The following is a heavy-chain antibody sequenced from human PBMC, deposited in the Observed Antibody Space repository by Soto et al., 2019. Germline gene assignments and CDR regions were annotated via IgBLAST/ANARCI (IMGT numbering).Heavy chain of an antibody. Sequence: GGFLRLSCAASGFILSSYGMHWVRQAPGKGLEWVAIVWYDGNNAYYADSVKGRFTISRDNPKNTLYLQMNSLRVEDTAVYYCATESGYSYGYPYGMDVWGHGTTVTVSS. CDR2: VWYDGNNA. V-gene: IGHV3-33*01. CDR1: GFILSSYG. J-gene: IGHJ6*02. CDR3: ATESGYSYGYPYGMDV. D-gene: IGHD5-18*01.